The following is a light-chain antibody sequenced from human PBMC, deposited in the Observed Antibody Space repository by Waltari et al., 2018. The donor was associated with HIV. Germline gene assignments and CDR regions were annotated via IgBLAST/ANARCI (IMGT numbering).Light chain of an antibody. V-gene: IGLV2-8*01. CDR3: SSYSGSNTLV. Sequence: QSALTQPPSASGSPGQSVTISCTGTSSDVGGYNYVSWYQQLPGRAPKLMIYDVTKRPSRVPVCFSGSKSGNTASLTVSVLQAEDEADYFCSSYSGSNTLVFGGGTKLTVL. CDR2: DVT. CDR1: SSDVGGYNY. J-gene: IGLJ2*01.